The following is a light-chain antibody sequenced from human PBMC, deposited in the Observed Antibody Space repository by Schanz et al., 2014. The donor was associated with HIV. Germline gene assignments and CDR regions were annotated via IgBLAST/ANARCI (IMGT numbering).Light chain of an antibody. CDR2: DVS. J-gene: IGLJ3*02. CDR1: SSDIGGYNF. Sequence: QSALTQPASVAGSPGQSITIACTGTSSDIGGYNFVSWYQHHPGKAPKLMIYDVSNRPSGVSSRFSGSKSGNTASLTISGLQAEDEGDYYCGSYAHSNRWVFGGGTKLTVL. V-gene: IGLV2-14*03. CDR3: GSYAHSNRWV.